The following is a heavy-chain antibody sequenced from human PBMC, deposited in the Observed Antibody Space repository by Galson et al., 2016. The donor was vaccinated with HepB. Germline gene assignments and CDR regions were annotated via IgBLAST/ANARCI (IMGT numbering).Heavy chain of an antibody. V-gene: IGHV4-59*01. J-gene: IGHJ4*02. D-gene: IGHD5-18*01. CDR3: ARGAIPLWT. CDR1: DGAISVYF. Sequence: SETLSLTCTVSDGAISVYFWSWIRQPPGKGLEWIGYISNSGTTNYNPSLKSRVTISADTSKNHLSLHLRSVTAADTAIYYCARGAIPLWTWGQGTLVTVSS. CDR2: ISNSGTT.